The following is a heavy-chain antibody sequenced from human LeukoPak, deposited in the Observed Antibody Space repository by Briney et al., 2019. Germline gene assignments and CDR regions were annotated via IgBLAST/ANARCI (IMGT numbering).Heavy chain of an antibody. D-gene: IGHD3-3*01. J-gene: IGHJ6*03. CDR3: ARGLRFWSGSAYYYYYMDV. CDR2: INHSGST. Sequence: SETLSLTCAVYGGSFSGYYWSWIRQPPGKGLEWIGEINHSGSTNYNPSLKSRVTISVDTSKNQFSLKLSSVTAADTAVYYCARGLRFWSGSAYYYYYMDVWGKGTTVTVSS. CDR1: GGSFSGYY. V-gene: IGHV4-34*01.